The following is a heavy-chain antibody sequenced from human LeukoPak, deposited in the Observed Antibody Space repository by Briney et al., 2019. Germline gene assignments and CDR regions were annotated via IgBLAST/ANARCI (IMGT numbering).Heavy chain of an antibody. CDR2: ISGSGGRT. J-gene: IGHJ4*02. V-gene: IGHV3-23*01. D-gene: IGHD4-17*01. CDR1: GITLSNYG. CDR3: AKRPSDYGDYVSYFDY. Sequence: GGSLRLSCAVSGITLSNYGMSWVRQAPGKGLEWVAGISGSGGRTNYADAVKGRFTISRDNAKDTLYLQMNSLRAEDTAVYYCAKRPSDYGDYVSYFDYWGQGTLVTVSS.